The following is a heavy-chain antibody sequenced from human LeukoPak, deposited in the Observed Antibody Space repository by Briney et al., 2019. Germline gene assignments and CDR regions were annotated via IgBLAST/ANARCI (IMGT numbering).Heavy chain of an antibody. V-gene: IGHV3-30*02. CDR1: GFTFSSYG. J-gene: IGHJ3*02. CDR2: IRYDGSNK. CDR3: AKAPYDSSGYYAFDI. D-gene: IGHD3-22*01. Sequence: GGSLRLSCAASGFTFSSYGMHWVRQAPGKGLEWVAFIRYDGSNKYYADSVKGRFTISRDNSKNTLYLQMNSLRAEDTAVYYCAKAPYDSSGYYAFDIWGKGTTVTVSS.